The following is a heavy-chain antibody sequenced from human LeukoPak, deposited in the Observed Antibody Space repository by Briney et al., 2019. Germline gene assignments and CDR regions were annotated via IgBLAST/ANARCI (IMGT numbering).Heavy chain of an antibody. CDR3: ARPTGSYDKYYFDY. J-gene: IGHJ4*02. CDR1: GYTFTSYG. CDR2: INPNSGGT. V-gene: IGHV1-2*02. Sequence: ASVKVSCKASGYTFTSYGISWVRQAPGQGLEWMGWINPNSGGTNYAQKFQGRVTMTRDTSISTAYMELSRLRSDDTAVYYCARPTGSYDKYYFDYWGQGTLVTVSS. D-gene: IGHD1-26*01.